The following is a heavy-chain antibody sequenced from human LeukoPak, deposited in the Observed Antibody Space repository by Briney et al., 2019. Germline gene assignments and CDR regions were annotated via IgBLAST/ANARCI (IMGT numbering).Heavy chain of an antibody. V-gene: IGHV3-7*03. J-gene: IGHJ4*02. CDR1: GFIFTDYW. D-gene: IGHD6-13*01. Sequence: GVLRLSCAASGFIFTDYWMYWVRQAPGRGLAWVANIKEDGSEKNYVDSVKGRFTISRDNAKNSVYLQMNSLRAEDTALYYCAKDTDGAAAGTTWGHWGQGTLVTVSS. CDR3: AKDTDGAAAGTTWGH. CDR2: IKEDGSEK.